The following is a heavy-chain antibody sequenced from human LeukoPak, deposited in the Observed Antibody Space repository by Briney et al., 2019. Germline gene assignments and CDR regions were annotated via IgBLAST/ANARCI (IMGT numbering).Heavy chain of an antibody. V-gene: IGHV4-39*07. CDR1: GGSISSYY. Sequence: SETLSLTCTVSGGSISSYYWGWIRQPPGKGLEWIGSIYHSGRTFYNPSLKSRVTISVDTSKNQFSLKLSSVTAADTAVYYCARRRIQLWSTRIFDYWGQGTLVTVSS. D-gene: IGHD5-18*01. CDR3: ARRRIQLWSTRIFDY. J-gene: IGHJ4*02. CDR2: IYHSGRT.